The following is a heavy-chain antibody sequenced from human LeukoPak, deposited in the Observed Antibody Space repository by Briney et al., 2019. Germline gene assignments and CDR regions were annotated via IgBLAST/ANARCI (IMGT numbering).Heavy chain of an antibody. V-gene: IGHV1-18*01. D-gene: IGHD2-15*01. Sequence: ASVKVSCKASGYTFTSYGISWVRQAPGQGPEWMGWISAYNGNTNYAQKLQGRVTMTTDTSTSTAYMELRSLRSDDTAVYYCARYVVVVAAKPDNWFDPWGQGTQVTVSS. CDR1: GYTFTSYG. CDR3: ARYVVVVAAKPDNWFDP. J-gene: IGHJ5*02. CDR2: ISAYNGNT.